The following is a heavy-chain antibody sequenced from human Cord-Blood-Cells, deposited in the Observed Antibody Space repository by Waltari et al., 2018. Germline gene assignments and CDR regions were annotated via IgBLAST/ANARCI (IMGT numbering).Heavy chain of an antibody. Sequence: EWVSYISSSGSTIYYADSVKGRLTISRDNAKNSLYLQMNSLGAVDTGVYYCASSVYALGELSLLVTTLGYWGQGTLVTVSS. V-gene: IGHV3-11*01. J-gene: IGHJ4*02. CDR2: ISSSGSTI. CDR3: ASSVYALGELSLLVTTLGY. D-gene: IGHD3-16*02.